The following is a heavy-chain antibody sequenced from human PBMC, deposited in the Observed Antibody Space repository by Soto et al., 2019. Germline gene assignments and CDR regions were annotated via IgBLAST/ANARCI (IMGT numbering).Heavy chain of an antibody. D-gene: IGHD1-1*01. CDR2: ISSSSYT. CDR3: ASSCAPDSSVNWRPRCRAFDI. J-gene: IGHJ3*02. V-gene: IGHV3-11*06. Sequence: GGSLRLSCAASGFTFSDYYMSWIRQAPGKGLEWVSYISSSSYTNYADSVKGRFTISRYNAKNSLYLQMNSLRAEDTAVYYCASSCAPDSSVNWRPRCRAFDIWGQGTMVTVSS. CDR1: GFTFSDYY.